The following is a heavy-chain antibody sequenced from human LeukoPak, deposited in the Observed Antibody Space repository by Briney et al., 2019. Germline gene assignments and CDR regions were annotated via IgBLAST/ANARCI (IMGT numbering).Heavy chain of an antibody. J-gene: IGHJ4*02. CDR2: IRTKPNGYAT. D-gene: IGHD5-18*01. V-gene: IGHV3-73*01. CDR1: GFRFRDSA. CDR3: TRQEGTAMLFDF. Sequence: GGSLRLSCAASGFRFRDSALHWVRQAPGKALEWVGRIRTKPNGYATSYGESMKDRFTISRDDSKDTTFLQMIRLKTEDSAVYFRTRQEGTAMLFDFWGQGALVTVS.